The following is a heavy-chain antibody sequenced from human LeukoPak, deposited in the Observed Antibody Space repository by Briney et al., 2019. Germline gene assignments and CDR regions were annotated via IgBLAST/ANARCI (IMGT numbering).Heavy chain of an antibody. CDR1: GYTFTSYG. CDR2: TSAYNGNT. D-gene: IGHD3-10*01. J-gene: IGHJ3*02. Sequence: ASVKVSCKASGYTFTSYGISWVRQAPGQGLEWMGWTSAYNGNTNYAQKLQGRVTMTTDTTTSTAYMELRSLRSDDTAVYYCARDLILWFGEPGELGAFDIWGQGTMVTVSS. V-gene: IGHV1-18*01. CDR3: ARDLILWFGEPGELGAFDI.